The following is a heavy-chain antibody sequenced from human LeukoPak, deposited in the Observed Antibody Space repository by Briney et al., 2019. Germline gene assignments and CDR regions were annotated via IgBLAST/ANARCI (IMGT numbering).Heavy chain of an antibody. CDR2: IKQDGSEK. V-gene: IGHV3-7*01. CDR3: ARLVPAGDY. J-gene: IGHJ4*02. D-gene: IGHD2-2*01. Sequence: GGSLRLSCAAYGFTFSSYWMSWVRQAPGKGLEWVANIKQDGSEKYYVDSVKGRFTISRDNAKNSLYLQMNSLRAEDTAVYYCARLVPAGDYWGQGTLVTVSS. CDR1: GFTFSSYW.